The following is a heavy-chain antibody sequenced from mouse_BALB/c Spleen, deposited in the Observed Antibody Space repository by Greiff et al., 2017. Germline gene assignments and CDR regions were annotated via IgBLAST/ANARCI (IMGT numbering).Heavy chain of an antibody. D-gene: IGHD1-2*01. V-gene: IGHV1-18*01. J-gene: IGHJ1*01. CDR3: ARSSVLRHWYFDV. CDR2: INPNNGGT. Sequence: EVQLQQSGPELVKPGASVKIPCKASGYTFTDYNMDWVKQSHGKSLEWIGDINPNNGGTIYNQKFKGKATLTVDKSSSTAYMELRSLTSEDTAVYYCARSSVLRHWYFDVWGAGTTVTVSS. CDR1: GYTFTDYN.